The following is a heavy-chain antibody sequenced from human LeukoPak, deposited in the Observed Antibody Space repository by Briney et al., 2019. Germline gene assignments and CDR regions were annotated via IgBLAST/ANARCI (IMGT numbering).Heavy chain of an antibody. Sequence: GGSLRLSCAASGFTFSSYGMSWVRQAPGKGLEWVSGISGSGSDGSTYYADSVKGRFTISRDNSKNTLYLQMNSLRAEDTAVYYCAKAEPHLQFGYWGQGTLVTVSS. CDR2: ISGSGSDGST. J-gene: IGHJ4*02. CDR1: GFTFSSYG. CDR3: AKAEPHLQFGY. D-gene: IGHD3-10*01. V-gene: IGHV3-23*01.